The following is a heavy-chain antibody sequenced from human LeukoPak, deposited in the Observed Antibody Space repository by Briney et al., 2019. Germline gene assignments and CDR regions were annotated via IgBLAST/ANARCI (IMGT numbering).Heavy chain of an antibody. V-gene: IGHV4-34*01. CDR1: GGSFSGYY. Sequence: KPSETLSLTCAVFGGSFSGYYWSWIRQPPGKGLEWIGEINHSGSTNYNPSLKSRVTISVDTPKNQFSLKLSSVTAADTAVYYCARDKRRGWPTTRRWLQENAGAFDIWGQGTMVTVSS. J-gene: IGHJ3*02. D-gene: IGHD5-24*01. CDR3: ARDKRRGWPTTRRWLQENAGAFDI. CDR2: INHSGST.